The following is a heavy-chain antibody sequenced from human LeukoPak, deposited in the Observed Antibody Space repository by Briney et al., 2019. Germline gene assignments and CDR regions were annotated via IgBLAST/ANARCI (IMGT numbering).Heavy chain of an antibody. Sequence: PSQTLSLTRTVSGGSISSGDYHWSWIRQPPGKGLEWIGYIYNNGRTYYNPSLKSRVTISVDTSKNLFSLKVSSVTAADAAVYYCARGRSSSWSSFDYWGQGTLVTISS. CDR3: ARGRSSSWSSFDY. CDR2: IYNNGRT. CDR1: GGSISSGDYH. D-gene: IGHD6-13*01. V-gene: IGHV4-30-4*01. J-gene: IGHJ4*02.